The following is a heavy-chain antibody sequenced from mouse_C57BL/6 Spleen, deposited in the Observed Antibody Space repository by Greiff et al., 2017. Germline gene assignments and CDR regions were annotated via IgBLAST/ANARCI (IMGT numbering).Heavy chain of an antibody. CDR3: ARSNYYGSSYPYYFDY. J-gene: IGHJ2*01. Sequence: VKLMESGPELVKPGASVKISCKASGYAFSSSWMNWVKQRPGKGLEWIGRIYPGDGDTNYNGKFKGKATLTADKSSSTAYMQLISLTSEDSAVYFCARSNYYGSSYPYYFDYWGQGTTLTVSS. CDR2: IYPGDGDT. V-gene: IGHV1-82*01. D-gene: IGHD1-1*01. CDR1: GYAFSSSW.